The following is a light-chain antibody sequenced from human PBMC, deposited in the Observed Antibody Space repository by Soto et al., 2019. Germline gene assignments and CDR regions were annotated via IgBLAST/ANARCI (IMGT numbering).Light chain of an antibody. Sequence: SYELTQPPSVSVSPGQTASITCSGDKLGDKYACWYQQKPGQSPVPVIYQDSKRPSGIPERFSGSKSGNTATLTISGTQAMDEADYYCQAWDSSTPVVFGGGTKVTVL. CDR1: KLGDKY. J-gene: IGLJ2*01. CDR2: QDS. V-gene: IGLV3-1*01. CDR3: QAWDSSTPVV.